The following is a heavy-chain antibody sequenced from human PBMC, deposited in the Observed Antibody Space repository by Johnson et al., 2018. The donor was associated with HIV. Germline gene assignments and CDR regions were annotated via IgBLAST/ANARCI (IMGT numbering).Heavy chain of an antibody. Sequence: VQLVESGGGLVQPGGSLRLSCAASGFTFSSYAMSWVRQAPGKGLEWVSAISGSGGSTYYADSVKGRFTISRDNSKNTLYLQMNSLRAEDTAVYYCAKDSFSDSSPAKAGLAFDIWGQGTMVTVSS. CDR3: AKDSFSDSSPAKAGLAFDI. CDR1: GFTFSSYA. V-gene: IGHV3-23*04. D-gene: IGHD6-13*01. CDR2: ISGSGGST. J-gene: IGHJ3*02.